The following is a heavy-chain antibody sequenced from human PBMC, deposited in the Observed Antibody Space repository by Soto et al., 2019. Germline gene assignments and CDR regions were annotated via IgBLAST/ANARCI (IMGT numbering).Heavy chain of an antibody. Sequence: SETLSLTCIVSGESISSSSYYWGWIRQPPGKGLEWIGSIYYSGRTYYNPPIKSRVTISIDTSKNQFSLKLSSVTATDTAVYYCARQRTTVVTQAYFDHWGQGALVTVSS. CDR1: GESISSSSYY. CDR2: IYYSGRT. CDR3: ARQRTTVVTQAYFDH. V-gene: IGHV4-39*01. D-gene: IGHD2-21*02. J-gene: IGHJ4*02.